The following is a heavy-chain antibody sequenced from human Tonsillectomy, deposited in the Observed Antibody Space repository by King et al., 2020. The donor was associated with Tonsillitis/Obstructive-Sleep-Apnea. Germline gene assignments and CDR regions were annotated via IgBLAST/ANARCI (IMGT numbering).Heavy chain of an antibody. CDR2: ISGDGKTT. CDR1: GFTFDDYT. D-gene: IGHD1-26*01. CDR3: VKIGHNGRYLRGAFDI. J-gene: IGHJ3*02. V-gene: IGHV3-43*02. Sequence: VQLVESGGGVVQPGGSLRLSCAASGFTFDDYTMHWVRQVPGKGLEWVSLISGDGKTTSHVDPVKGRFTISRDNSKNSLYLQMNSLRPEDTALYYCVKIGHNGRYLRGAFDIWGQGTMVTVSS.